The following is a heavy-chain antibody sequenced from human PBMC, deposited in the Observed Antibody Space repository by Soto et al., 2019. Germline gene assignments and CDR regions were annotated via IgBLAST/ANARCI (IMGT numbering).Heavy chain of an antibody. J-gene: IGHJ5*02. V-gene: IGHV4-61*01. CDR1: GGSVSSGSYY. CDR3: ARDRGAAAGNACFDP. CDR2: IDYSGST. Sequence: LALTCTVSGGSVSSGSYYWSWIRQPPGKGLERMGYIDYSGSTNYNPSLKSRVTISVDTSKTQFSLRLSSVTAADTAVYHCARDRGAAAGNACFDPWGQGTLVTVSS. D-gene: IGHD6-13*01.